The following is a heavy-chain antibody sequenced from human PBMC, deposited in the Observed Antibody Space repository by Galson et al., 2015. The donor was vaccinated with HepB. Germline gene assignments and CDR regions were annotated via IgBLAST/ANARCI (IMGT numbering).Heavy chain of an antibody. J-gene: IGHJ6*02. V-gene: IGHV3-7*01. CDR2: IKQDGSEK. CDR1: GFTFSSYW. D-gene: IGHD3-22*01. Sequence: SLRLSCAASGFTFSSYWMSWVRQAPGKGLEWVANIKQDGSEKYYVDSVKGRFTISRDNAKNSLYLQMNSLRAEDTAVYYCARDAQYYYDSFSYGMDVWGQGTTVTVSS. CDR3: ARDAQYYYDSFSYGMDV.